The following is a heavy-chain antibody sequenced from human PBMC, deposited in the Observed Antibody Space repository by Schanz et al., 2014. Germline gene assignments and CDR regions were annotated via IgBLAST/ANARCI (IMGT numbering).Heavy chain of an antibody. CDR3: ARLSVAGRPHVNYWYFDL. CDR2: INPNSGDT. D-gene: IGHD6-19*01. CDR1: RSAFSSFG. J-gene: IGHJ2*01. Sequence: QVQLVQSGAEVKKPGSSVKVSCKASRSAFSSFGINWVRQAPGQGLEWMGWINPNSGDTNYAQKFQGWVTMTRDTSISTAYMEVSRLKSDDTAVYYCARLSVAGRPHVNYWYFDLWGRGTLVTVSS. V-gene: IGHV1-2*04.